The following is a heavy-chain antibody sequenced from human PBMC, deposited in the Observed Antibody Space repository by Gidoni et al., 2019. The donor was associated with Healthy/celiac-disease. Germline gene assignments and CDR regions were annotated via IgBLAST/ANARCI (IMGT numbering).Heavy chain of an antibody. CDR1: GFPFRSYA. CDR3: AKSGGVVVVAATLDY. Sequence: EVQLLESGGGLVQPGGSLRLSCAASGFPFRSYAMSWVRQAPGKGLEWVSAISGSGGSTYYADSVKGRFTISRDNSKNTLDLQMNSLRAEDTAVYYCAKSGGVVVVAATLDYWGQGTLVTVSS. J-gene: IGHJ4*02. D-gene: IGHD2-15*01. V-gene: IGHV3-23*01. CDR2: ISGSGGST.